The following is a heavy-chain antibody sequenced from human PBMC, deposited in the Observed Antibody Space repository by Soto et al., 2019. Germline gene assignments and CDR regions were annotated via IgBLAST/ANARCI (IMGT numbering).Heavy chain of an antibody. Sequence: EVQLVESGGGLVKPGGSLRLSCAASGFTFSNAWMNWVRQAPGKGLEWVGRIKSKTDGGTTDYAAPVKGRFTISRDDSKNTLYLQLNSLKTEDTAVYYCITDLVAVAVSLFDYWGQGTLVTVSS. J-gene: IGHJ4*02. V-gene: IGHV3-15*07. D-gene: IGHD6-19*01. CDR1: GFTFSNAW. CDR3: ITDLVAVAVSLFDY. CDR2: IKSKTDGGTT.